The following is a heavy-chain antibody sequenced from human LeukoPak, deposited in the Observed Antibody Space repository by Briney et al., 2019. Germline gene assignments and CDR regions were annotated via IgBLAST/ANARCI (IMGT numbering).Heavy chain of an antibody. Sequence: PGRSLRLSCAASGFTFSSYAMHWVRQAPGKGLEWVAVISYDGSNKYYADSVKGRFTISRDNSKNTLYLQMNSLRAEDTAVYYCARDPDRYSYGYYYFDYWGQGTLVTVSS. V-gene: IGHV3-30-3*01. D-gene: IGHD5-18*01. CDR3: ARDPDRYSYGYYYFDY. CDR2: ISYDGSNK. J-gene: IGHJ4*02. CDR1: GFTFSSYA.